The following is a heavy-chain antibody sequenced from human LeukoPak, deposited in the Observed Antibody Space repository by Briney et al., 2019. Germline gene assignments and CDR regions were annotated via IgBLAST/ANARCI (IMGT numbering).Heavy chain of an antibody. CDR1: GGSISSYY. V-gene: IGHV4-4*08. J-gene: IGHJ4*02. Sequence: SETLSLTCIVSGGSISSYYWSWIRQPPGKGLEWIGYIYTSGSTNYNPSLKSRVTMSVDTSKNQFSLKLSSVTAADTAVYYCARDSGFWSGYSLHFDYWGQGTLVTVSS. D-gene: IGHD3-3*01. CDR2: IYTSGST. CDR3: ARDSGFWSGYSLHFDY.